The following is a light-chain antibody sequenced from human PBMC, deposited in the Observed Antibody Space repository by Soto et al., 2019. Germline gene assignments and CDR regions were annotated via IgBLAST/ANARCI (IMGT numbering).Light chain of an antibody. Sequence: QSALTQPASVSGSPGQSITISCTGTSSDVGSYNLVSWYQQHPGKALKLMIYEGNKRPSGVSNRFSGSKSAKTASLTISGLQTEDEADYYCCSYAGTNTFVFGTGTKVTVL. J-gene: IGLJ1*01. CDR3: CSYAGTNTFV. V-gene: IGLV2-23*01. CDR2: EGN. CDR1: SSDVGSYNL.